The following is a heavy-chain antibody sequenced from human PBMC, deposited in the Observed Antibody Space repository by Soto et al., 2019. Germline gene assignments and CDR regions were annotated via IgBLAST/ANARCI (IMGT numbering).Heavy chain of an antibody. CDR2: IWYDGSNK. J-gene: IGHJ4*02. CDR1: GFTFSSYG. V-gene: IGHV3-33*01. Sequence: GGSLRLSCAGSGFTFSSYGMHWVRQAPGKGLEWVAVIWYDGSNKYYADSVKGRFTISRDNSKNTLYLQMNSLRAEDTAVYYCARGYSSSGFDYWGQGTPVTVSS. D-gene: IGHD6-6*01. CDR3: ARGYSSSGFDY.